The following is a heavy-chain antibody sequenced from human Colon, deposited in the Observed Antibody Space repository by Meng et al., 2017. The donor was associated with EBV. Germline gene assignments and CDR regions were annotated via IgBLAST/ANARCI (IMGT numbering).Heavy chain of an antibody. CDR1: GFTFSSYS. J-gene: IGHJ4*02. D-gene: IGHD5-12*01. Sequence: EVQLLESXXGXVXXGGXLRLSCAASGFTFSSYSMSWVRRAPGKGLEWVSGIRVGATNTYYADSVKGRFTISRDNSKNTLYLQMNSLRAEDTAVYYCARYGGHPYYFDYWGQGALVTVSS. CDR3: ARYGGHPYYFDY. V-gene: IGHV3-23*01. CDR2: IRVGATNT.